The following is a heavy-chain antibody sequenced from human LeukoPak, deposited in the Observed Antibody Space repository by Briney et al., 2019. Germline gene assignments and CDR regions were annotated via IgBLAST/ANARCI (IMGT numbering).Heavy chain of an antibody. J-gene: IGHJ3*02. Sequence: GGSLRLSCAASGFTFSSYSMNWVRQAPGKGLEWVSYISSSSSTIYYADSVKGRFTISRGNAKNSLYLQMNSLRAEDTAVYYCARDQTPSVVPAASSYAFDIWGQGTMVTVSS. CDR3: ARDQTPSVVPAASSYAFDI. D-gene: IGHD2-2*01. CDR2: ISSSSSTI. V-gene: IGHV3-48*01. CDR1: GFTFSSYS.